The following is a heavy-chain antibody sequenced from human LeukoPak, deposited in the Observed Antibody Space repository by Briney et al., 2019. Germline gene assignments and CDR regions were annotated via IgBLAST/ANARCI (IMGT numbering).Heavy chain of an antibody. V-gene: IGHV3-23*01. D-gene: IGHD3-22*01. J-gene: IGHJ4*02. CDR3: AKRGVVIRVILVGFHKEAYYFDS. CDR2: ITGSGGST. CDR1: GIALSNYG. Sequence: GGSLRLSCAVSGIALSNYGMSWVRQAPGKGLERVAGITGSGGSTNYADSVKGRFTISRDNPKNTLYLQMNSLRAEDTAVYFCAKRGVVIRVILVGFHKEAYYFDSWGQGALVTVSS.